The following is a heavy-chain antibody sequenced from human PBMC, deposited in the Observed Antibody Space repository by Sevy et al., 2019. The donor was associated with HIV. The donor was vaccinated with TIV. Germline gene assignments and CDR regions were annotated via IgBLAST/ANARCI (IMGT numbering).Heavy chain of an antibody. CDR3: ASVRPCGGDCYFFDS. CDR1: GGSLSNYG. Sequence: ASVKVSCKASGGSLSNYGMNWVRQAPGQGLEWTGGIIPRVGLTNYAQKFQDRVTITADESTSTVYIEVRRLTSEDTGDYYCASVRPCGGDCYFFDSWGQGTLVTVSS. CDR2: IIPRVGLT. V-gene: IGHV1-69*10. J-gene: IGHJ4*02. D-gene: IGHD2-21*01.